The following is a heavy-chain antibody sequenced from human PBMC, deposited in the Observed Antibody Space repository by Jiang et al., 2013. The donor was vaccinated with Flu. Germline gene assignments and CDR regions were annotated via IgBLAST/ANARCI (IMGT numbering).Heavy chain of an antibody. J-gene: IGHJ3*02. CDR3: AKDLMGPPAAAGTDAFDI. CDR1: GFTFSSYA. Sequence: EVQLLESGGGLVQPGGSLRLSCAASGFTFSSYAMSWVRQAPGKGLEWVSAISGSGGSTYYADSVKGRFTISRDNSKNTLYLQMNSLRAEDTAVYYCAKDLMGPPAAAGTDAFDIWGQGTMVTVSS. V-gene: IGHV3-23*01. CDR2: ISGSGGST. D-gene: IGHD6-13*01.